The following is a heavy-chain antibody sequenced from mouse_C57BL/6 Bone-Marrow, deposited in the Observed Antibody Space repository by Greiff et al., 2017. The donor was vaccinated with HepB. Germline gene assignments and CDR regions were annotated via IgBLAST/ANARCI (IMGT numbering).Heavy chain of an antibody. CDR1: GFTFSDYY. CDR2: ISNGGGST. CDR3: AGRTYYGGSSWCFDD. D-gene: IGHD1-1*01. Sequence: EVHLVESGGGLVQPGGSLKLSCAASGFTFSDYYMYWVRQTPEKRLEWVAYISNGGGSTYYPDPLKGRCTITRDNAKNTLYLQMSRLKSEDTAVYYCAGRTYYGGSSWCFDDWGTGTTVTVSS. J-gene: IGHJ1*03. V-gene: IGHV5-12*01.